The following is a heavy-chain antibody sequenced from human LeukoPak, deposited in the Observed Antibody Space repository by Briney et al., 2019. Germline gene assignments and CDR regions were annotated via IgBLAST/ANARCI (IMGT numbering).Heavy chain of an antibody. J-gene: IGHJ4*02. CDR3: ARGLCSGGSCYPDY. Sequence: GRSLRLSCAASGFTFSSYGMHWVRQAPGKGLEGVAVIWYDGSNKYYADSVKGRFTISRYNSKNTLYLQMNSLRAEDTAVYYCARGLCSGGSCYPDYWGQGTLVTVSS. CDR1: GFTFSSYG. V-gene: IGHV3-33*01. CDR2: IWYDGSNK. D-gene: IGHD2-15*01.